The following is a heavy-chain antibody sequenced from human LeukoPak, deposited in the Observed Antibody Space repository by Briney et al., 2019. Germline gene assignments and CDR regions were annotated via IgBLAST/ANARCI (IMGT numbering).Heavy chain of an antibody. D-gene: IGHD1-26*01. CDR2: IRYDGSNK. V-gene: IGHV3-30*02. Sequence: GGSLRLSCAASGFTFSNFGMHWIRQAPGKGLEWVAFIRYDGSNKYYADSVKGRFTISRDNSKNTLYLQMNSLRGEDTAVYYCAKDGDTMSGTYYYDMDVWGKGTTVTISS. J-gene: IGHJ6*03. CDR1: GFTFSNFG. CDR3: AKDGDTMSGTYYYDMDV.